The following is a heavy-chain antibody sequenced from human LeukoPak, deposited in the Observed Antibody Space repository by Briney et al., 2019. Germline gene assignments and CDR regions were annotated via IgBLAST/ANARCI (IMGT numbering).Heavy chain of an antibody. CDR2: IWYDGSNK. V-gene: IGHV3-33*08. CDR1: GFTFSSYW. Sequence: PGGSLRLSCAASGFTFSSYWMSWVRQAPGKGLEWVAVIWYDGSNKYYADSVKGRFTISRDNSKNTLYLQMNSLRAEDTAVYYCAREWGYYGMNVWGQGTTVTVSS. CDR3: AREWGYYGMNV. D-gene: IGHD3-16*01. J-gene: IGHJ6*02.